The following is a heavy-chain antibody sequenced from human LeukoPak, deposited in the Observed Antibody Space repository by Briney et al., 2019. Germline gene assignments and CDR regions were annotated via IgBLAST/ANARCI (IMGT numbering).Heavy chain of an antibody. CDR1: GYTFTSYD. Sequence: ASVKVSCKASGYTFTSYDINWVRQATGQGLEWMGWMNPNSGNTGYAQKFQGRVTMTRNTSISTAYMELSSLRSEDTAVYYCALLYCSGGSCSFDYWGQGTLVTVSS. V-gene: IGHV1-8*01. D-gene: IGHD2-15*01. CDR3: ALLYCSGGSCSFDY. J-gene: IGHJ4*02. CDR2: MNPNSGNT.